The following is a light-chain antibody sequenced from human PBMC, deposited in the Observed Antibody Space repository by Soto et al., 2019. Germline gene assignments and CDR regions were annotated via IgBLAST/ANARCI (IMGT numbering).Light chain of an antibody. CDR3: SSYPSSSTRV. CDR1: ISDVGAYNY. V-gene: IGLV2-14*01. J-gene: IGLJ1*01. Sequence: QSVLTQPASVSGSPGQSITISCTGTISDVGAYNYVSWYQQHPGNAPKLLIYEVSNRPSGISNRFSGSKSGNTASLTISGLQAEDEADYYCSSYPSSSTRVFGTGTKVTVL. CDR2: EVS.